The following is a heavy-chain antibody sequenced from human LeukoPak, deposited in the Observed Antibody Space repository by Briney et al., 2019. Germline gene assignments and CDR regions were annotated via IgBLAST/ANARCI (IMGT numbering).Heavy chain of an antibody. CDR3: ARAANRLYSSPLRFYFDY. J-gene: IGHJ4*02. D-gene: IGHD6-13*01. Sequence: QXXSXTCTVSGGSISSGGXXWSWIRQHPXKGLEWIGYIYYSGSTYYNPSLKSRVTISVDTSKNQFSLKLSSVTAADTAVYYCARAANRLYSSPLRFYFDYWGQGTLVTVSS. V-gene: IGHV4-31*03. CDR1: GGSISSGGXX. CDR2: IYYSGST.